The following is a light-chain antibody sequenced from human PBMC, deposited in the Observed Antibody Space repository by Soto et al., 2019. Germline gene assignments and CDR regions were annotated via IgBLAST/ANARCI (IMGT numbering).Light chain of an antibody. Sequence: ENVLTQSPGTLSLSLRERATLXXRASQTVSSTYLAWYQQKPGQAPXLLIYGASSRATGIPDRFSGTVSWTDFTLTISRLEPEDFAVYYCQQYGSSPITFGQGTRLRL. CDR1: QTVSSTY. J-gene: IGKJ5*01. CDR2: GAS. CDR3: QQYGSSPIT. V-gene: IGKV3-20*01.